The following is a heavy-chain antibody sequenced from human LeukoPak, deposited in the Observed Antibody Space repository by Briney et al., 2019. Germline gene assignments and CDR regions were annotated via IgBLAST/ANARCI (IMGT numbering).Heavy chain of an antibody. Sequence: PSETLSLTCTVSGGSISSYYWSWIRQPPGKGLEWIGYIYYSGSTNYNPSLKSRVTISVDTSKNQFSLKLSSVTAADTAVYYCARTMEAEVGEYFDYWGQVTLVTVSS. CDR3: ARTMEAEVGEYFDY. V-gene: IGHV4-59*01. D-gene: IGHD3-10*01. CDR1: GGSISSYY. J-gene: IGHJ4*02. CDR2: IYYSGST.